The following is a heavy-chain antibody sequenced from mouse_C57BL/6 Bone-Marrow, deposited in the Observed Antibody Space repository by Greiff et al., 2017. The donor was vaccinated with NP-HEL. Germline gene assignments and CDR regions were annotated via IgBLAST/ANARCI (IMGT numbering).Heavy chain of an antibody. CDR2: IHPNSGST. CDR3: ARRNYYGSSPRC. CDR1: GYTFTSYW. D-gene: IGHD1-1*01. J-gene: IGHJ2*01. Sequence: VQLQQSGAELVKPGASVKLSCKASGYTFTSYWMHWVKQRPGQGLEWIGMIHPNSGSTNYNEKFKSKATLTVDKSTSTAYMQLSSLTSEDSAVYYCARRNYYGSSPRCWGKGTTLTVSS. V-gene: IGHV1-64*01.